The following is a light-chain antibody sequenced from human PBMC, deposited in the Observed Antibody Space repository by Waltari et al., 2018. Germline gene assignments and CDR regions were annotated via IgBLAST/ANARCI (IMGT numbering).Light chain of an antibody. J-gene: IGLJ2*01. CDR1: SLRSYY. CDR3: NSRDSSGNHVV. CDR2: GKN. Sequence: SSELTQDPAVSVALGQTVRITCQGDSLRSYYASWYQQKPGHAPVLVIYGKNNRPSGIPVRFSGSSSGNTASLTITGAQAEDEADYYCNSRDSSGNHVVFGGGTNLTVL. V-gene: IGLV3-19*01.